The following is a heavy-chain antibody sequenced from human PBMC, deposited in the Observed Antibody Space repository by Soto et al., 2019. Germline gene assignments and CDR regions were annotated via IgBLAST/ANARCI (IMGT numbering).Heavy chain of an antibody. D-gene: IGHD3-22*01. J-gene: IGHJ4*02. Sequence: SETLSLTCTVSGGSISSGDYYWSWIRQPPGKGLEWIGYIYYSGSTYYNPSLKSRVTISVDTSKNQFSLKLSSVTAADTAVYYCASGYYYDSSGTDYWGQGTLVTVSS. CDR2: IYYSGST. CDR3: ASGYYYDSSGTDY. V-gene: IGHV4-30-4*01. CDR1: GGSISSGDYY.